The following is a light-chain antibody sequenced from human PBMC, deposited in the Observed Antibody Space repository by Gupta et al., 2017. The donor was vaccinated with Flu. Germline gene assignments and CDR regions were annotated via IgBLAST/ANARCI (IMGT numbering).Light chain of an antibody. J-gene: IGKJ1*01. CDR2: WAS. CDR3: QQCSTTPPT. V-gene: IGKV4-1*01. Sequence: SLGESATINCKSSQSVLYSSNNRNYLTWYQQKPGQPPKLLIYWASTRESGVPDRFSGSGSGTDFTLTISSLQAEDVAVYYCQQCSTTPPTFGQGTKVEIK. CDR1: QSVLYSSNNRNY.